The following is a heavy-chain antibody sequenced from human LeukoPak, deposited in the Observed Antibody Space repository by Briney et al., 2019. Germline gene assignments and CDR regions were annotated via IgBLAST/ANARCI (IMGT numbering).Heavy chain of an antibody. CDR3: ARDLRVLKRSPLGYYFDY. CDR2: IYYSGST. J-gene: IGHJ4*02. D-gene: IGHD4/OR15-4a*01. V-gene: IGHV4-59*12. CDR1: GGSISNKY. Sequence: SETLSLTCTVSGGSISNKYWSWIRQPPGKGLEWIGYIYYSGSTNYNPSLKSRVTISVDTSKNQFSLKLSSVTAADTAAYYCARDLRVLKRSPLGYYFDYWGQGTLVTVS.